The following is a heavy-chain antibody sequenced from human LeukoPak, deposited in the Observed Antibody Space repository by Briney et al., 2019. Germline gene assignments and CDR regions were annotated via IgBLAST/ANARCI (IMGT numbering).Heavy chain of an antibody. J-gene: IGHJ5*02. V-gene: IGHV1-2*02. CDR1: GYPFTGYY. Sequence: ASVKVSCKASGYPFTGYYMHRVRQAPGQGLEWMGWIHPNSGGTNYAQKFQGRVTMTRDTSISTAYMELSRLRSDDTAVYYCARGGSRLRQLVLFNGDWFDPWGQGTLVTVSS. CDR2: IHPNSGGT. D-gene: IGHD6-13*01. CDR3: ARGGSRLRQLVLFNGDWFDP.